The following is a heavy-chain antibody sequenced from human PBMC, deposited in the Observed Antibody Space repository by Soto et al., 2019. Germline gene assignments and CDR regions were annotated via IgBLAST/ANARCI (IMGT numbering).Heavy chain of an antibody. D-gene: IGHD2-2*01. Sequence: QVQLVQSGAEVKKPGSSVKVSCKASGGTFGSYAISWVRQAPGQGLEWMGGVITIPGTANYAQKFQGRVKIAADESTSTAYMVLSSLRSEDTAVYYCARSQGSSTSLEIYYYYYYGMDVWGQGNRVTVSS. J-gene: IGHJ6*02. CDR2: VITIPGTA. CDR1: GGTFGSYA. V-gene: IGHV1-69*01. CDR3: ARSQGSSTSLEIYYYYYYGMDV.